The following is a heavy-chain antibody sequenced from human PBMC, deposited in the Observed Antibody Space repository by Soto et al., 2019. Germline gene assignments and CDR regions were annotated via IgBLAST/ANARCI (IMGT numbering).Heavy chain of an antibody. V-gene: IGHV3-74*01. D-gene: IGHD3-16*01. CDR3: ARVGVGHYEFDY. J-gene: IGHJ4*02. CDR2: IKTDGSST. Sequence: VQLVESGGALVQPGGSLRLSCAASGFTFSSYWMHWVRQAPGEGLVWVSRIKTDGSSTSYADSVKGRFTISRDNAKNTMYLQMNSLRVEDTAVYYCARVGVGHYEFDYWGQGTLVTVSS. CDR1: GFTFSSYW.